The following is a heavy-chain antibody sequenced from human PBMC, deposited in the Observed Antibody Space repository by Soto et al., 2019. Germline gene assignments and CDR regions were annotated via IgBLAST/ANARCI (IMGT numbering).Heavy chain of an antibody. CDR1: GFTFISYA. V-gene: IGHV3-23*01. J-gene: IGHJ1*01. CDR3: ARDQAAGGTISRYFQD. D-gene: IGHD6-13*01. Sequence: EVQLLESGGGLVQPEGSLRLSCEASGFTFISYAMSWVRQAPGKGLEWVSGISGGGSTTYYADSVKGRFTISRDNSKNTLYLQVNSLRAEDTAVYYCARDQAAGGTISRYFQDWGQGTLVTVSS. CDR2: ISGGGSTT.